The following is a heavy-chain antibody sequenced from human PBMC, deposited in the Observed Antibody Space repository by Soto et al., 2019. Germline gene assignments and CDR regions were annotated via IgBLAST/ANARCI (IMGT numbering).Heavy chain of an antibody. CDR2: ISYDGSNK. CDR1: GFTFSSYA. Sequence: GGSLRLSCAASGFTFSSYAMHWVRQAPGKGLEWVAVISYDGSNKYYADSVKGRFTISRDNSKNTLYLQMNSLRAEDTAVYYCASQLKQQWLDYYYYGMDVWGQGTTVTVSS. CDR3: ASQLKQQWLDYYYYGMDV. D-gene: IGHD6-19*01. V-gene: IGHV3-30-3*01. J-gene: IGHJ6*02.